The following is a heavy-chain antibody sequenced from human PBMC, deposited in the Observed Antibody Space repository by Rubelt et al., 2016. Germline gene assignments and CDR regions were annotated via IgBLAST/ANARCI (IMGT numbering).Heavy chain of an antibody. CDR1: GGTFSSYA. CDR3: ARSPTVVTGAFDY. D-gene: IGHD4-23*01. J-gene: IGHJ4*02. Sequence: QVQLVQSGAEVKKPGSSVKVSCKASGGTFSSYAISWVRQAPGQGLAWMGIINPSGGSTSYAQKFQGRVTMTRDTSTSTVYMGLSSLRSEDTAVYYCARSPTVVTGAFDYWGQGTLVTVSS. CDR2: INPSGGST. V-gene: IGHV1-46*01.